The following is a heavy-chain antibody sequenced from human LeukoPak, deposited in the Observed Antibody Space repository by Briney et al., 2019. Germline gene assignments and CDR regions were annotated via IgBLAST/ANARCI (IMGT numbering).Heavy chain of an antibody. Sequence: GGSLRLSCVASGFTFSSYSMNWVRQAPGKGLEWVSSISSSSYIYYADSVKGRFTISRDNAKNSLYLQMNSLRAEDTAVYYCARGLSGTKTGFDYWGQGTLVTVSS. V-gene: IGHV3-21*01. CDR1: GFTFSSYS. CDR3: ARGLSGTKTGFDY. CDR2: ISSSSYI. J-gene: IGHJ4*02. D-gene: IGHD1-26*01.